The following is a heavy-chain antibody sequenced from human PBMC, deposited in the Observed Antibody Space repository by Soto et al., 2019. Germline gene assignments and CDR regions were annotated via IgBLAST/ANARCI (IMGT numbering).Heavy chain of an antibody. CDR3: ARDVQHYDSSGYYYDYYYYYGMDV. Sequence: PGGSLRLSCASSGFTFSSYWMHWVRQAPGKGLVWVSRINSDGSSTSYADSVKGRFTISRDNAKNTLYLQMNSLRAEDTAVYYCARDVQHYDSSGYYYDYYYYYGMDVWGQGTTVTVSS. D-gene: IGHD3-22*01. J-gene: IGHJ6*02. CDR2: INSDGSST. CDR1: GFTFSSYW. V-gene: IGHV3-74*01.